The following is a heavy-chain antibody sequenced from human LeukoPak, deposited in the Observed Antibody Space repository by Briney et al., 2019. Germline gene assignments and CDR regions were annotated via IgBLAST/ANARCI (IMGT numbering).Heavy chain of an antibody. CDR3: ASSYYDSSGYYSDAFDI. CDR2: IIPIHGIA. Sequence: SVKVSCKASGGTFSSYAISWVRQAPGQGLEWMGRIIPIHGIANYAQKFQGRVTITADKSTSTAYMELSSLRSEDTAVYYCASSYYDSSGYYSDAFDIWGQGTMVTVSS. V-gene: IGHV1-69*04. J-gene: IGHJ3*02. D-gene: IGHD3-22*01. CDR1: GGTFSSYA.